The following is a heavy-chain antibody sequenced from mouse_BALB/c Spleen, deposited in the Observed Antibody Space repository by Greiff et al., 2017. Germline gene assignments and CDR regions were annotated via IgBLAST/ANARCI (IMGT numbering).Heavy chain of an antibody. CDR2: IYPGDGDT. J-gene: IGHJ4*01. V-gene: IGHV1-80*01. CDR3: ARDEGYYAMEY. CDR1: GYAFSSYW. Sequence: VQLQQSGAELVRPGSSVKISCKASGYAFSSYWMNWVKQRPGQGLEWIGQIYPGDGDTNYNGKFKGKATLTADKSSSKAYMQLSSLKSEDSAVYFCARDEGYYAMEYRGEGTSVTVSS.